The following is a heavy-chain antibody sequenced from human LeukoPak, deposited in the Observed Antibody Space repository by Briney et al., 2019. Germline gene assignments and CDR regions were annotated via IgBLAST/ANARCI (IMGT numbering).Heavy chain of an antibody. D-gene: IGHD2-15*01. J-gene: IGHJ3*01. CDR1: GFAFSRND. CDR2: ISGSSGAT. Sequence: GGSLRLSCAASGFAFSRNDMFWVRQAPGKGLEWVSCISGSSGATYYADSVRGRFTISRDNSKNTVFLQMNSLRAEDTAIYYCAKGGPGAFDFWGQGTMVTISS. V-gene: IGHV3-23*01. CDR3: AKGGPGAFDF.